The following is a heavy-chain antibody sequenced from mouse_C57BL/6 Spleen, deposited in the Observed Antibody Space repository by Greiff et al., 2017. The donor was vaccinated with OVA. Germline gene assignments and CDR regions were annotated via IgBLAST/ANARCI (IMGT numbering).Heavy chain of an antibody. J-gene: IGHJ2*01. Sequence: QVQLKQPGTELVKPGASVKLSCKASGYTFTSYWMHWVKQRPGQGLEWIGNINPSNGGTNYNEKFKSKATLTVDKSSSTAYMQLSSLTSEDSAVYYCARSKALYYGSSYFDYWGQGTTLTVSS. CDR2: INPSNGGT. CDR1: GYTFTSYW. V-gene: IGHV1-53*01. D-gene: IGHD1-1*01. CDR3: ARSKALYYGSSYFDY.